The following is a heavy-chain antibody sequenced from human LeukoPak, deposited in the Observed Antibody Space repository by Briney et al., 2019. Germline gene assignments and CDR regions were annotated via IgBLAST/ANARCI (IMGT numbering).Heavy chain of an antibody. V-gene: IGHV3-74*01. CDR2: INADGGIR. J-gene: IGHJ3*01. D-gene: IGHD1-14*01. CDR1: EFTFGNSW. CDR3: IVVVEPPDSDGFDV. Sequence: GGSLRLSCAASEFTFGNSWVHWVRQAPGKGLVWVSLINADGGIRTYADSVRGRFTIARDNARNTLSLQMNSLTIEDTAVYYCIVVVEPPDSDGFDVWGQGTMITVSS.